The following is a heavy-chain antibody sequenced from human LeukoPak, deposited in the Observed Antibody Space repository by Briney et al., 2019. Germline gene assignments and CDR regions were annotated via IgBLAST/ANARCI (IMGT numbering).Heavy chain of an antibody. J-gene: IGHJ2*01. Sequence: EASVKVSCKASGGTFSSYAISWVRQAPGQGLEWMGGIIPIFGTANYAQKFQGRVAITADESTSTAYMELSSLRSEDTAVYYCARARTMATIGYWYFDLWGRGTLVTVSS. CDR2: IIPIFGTA. D-gene: IGHD5-24*01. CDR1: GGTFSSYA. CDR3: ARARTMATIGYWYFDL. V-gene: IGHV1-69*13.